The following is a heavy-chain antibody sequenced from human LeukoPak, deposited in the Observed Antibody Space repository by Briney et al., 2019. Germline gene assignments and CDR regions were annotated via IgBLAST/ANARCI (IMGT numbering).Heavy chain of an antibody. CDR2: IYYSGST. V-gene: IGHV4-59*01. Sequence: SETLSLTCTVSGGSISSYYWSWIRQPPGKGLEWIGYIYYSGSTNYNPSLKSRVTISVDTSKNQFSLKLSSVTAADTAVYYCAREGRFIAAAGYYYYYMDVWGKGTTVTVSS. J-gene: IGHJ6*03. D-gene: IGHD6-13*01. CDR3: AREGRFIAAAGYYYYYMDV. CDR1: GGSISSYY.